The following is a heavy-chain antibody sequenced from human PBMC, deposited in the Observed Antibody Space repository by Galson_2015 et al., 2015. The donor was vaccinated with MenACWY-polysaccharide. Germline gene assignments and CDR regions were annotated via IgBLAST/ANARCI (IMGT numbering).Heavy chain of an antibody. CDR1: GFTFSSYG. CDR2: IRYDGSNK. CDR3: AKDLYSSSSMFDY. Sequence: SLRLSCAASGFTFSSYGMHWVRQAPGKGLEWVAFIRYDGSNKYYADSVKGRFTISRDNSKNTLYLQMNSLRAEDTAVYYCAKDLYSSSSMFDYWGQGTLVTVSS. J-gene: IGHJ4*02. D-gene: IGHD6-6*01. V-gene: IGHV3-30*02.